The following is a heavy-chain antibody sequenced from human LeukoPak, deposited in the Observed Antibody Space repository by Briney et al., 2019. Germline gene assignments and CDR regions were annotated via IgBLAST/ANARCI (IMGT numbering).Heavy chain of an antibody. CDR3: ARDLNYCATTSCSPGGY. J-gene: IGHJ4*02. CDR1: GGTFSSYA. D-gene: IGHD2-2*01. CDR2: IIPIFGTA. Sequence: ASVKVSCKASGGTFSSYAISWVRQAPGQGLEWMGGIIPIFGTANYAQKFQGRVTITADESTSTAYMELSSLRSDDTAVYYCARDLNYCATTSCSPGGYWGQGALVTVSS. V-gene: IGHV1-69*13.